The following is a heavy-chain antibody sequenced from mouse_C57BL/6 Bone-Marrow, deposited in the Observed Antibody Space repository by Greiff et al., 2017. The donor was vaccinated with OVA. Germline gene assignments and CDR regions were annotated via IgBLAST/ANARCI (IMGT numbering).Heavy chain of an antibody. CDR2: ISSGSSTI. CDR1: GFTFSDYG. J-gene: IGHJ3*01. D-gene: IGHD2-2*01. Sequence: DVKLVESGGGLVKPGGSLKLSCAASGFTFSDYGMHWVRQAPEKGLEWVAYISSGSSTIYYADTVKGRFTISRDNAKNTLFLQMTSLRSEDTAMYYCARGSIGGYGGGFAYWGQGTLVTVSA. CDR3: ARGSIGGYGGGFAY. V-gene: IGHV5-17*01.